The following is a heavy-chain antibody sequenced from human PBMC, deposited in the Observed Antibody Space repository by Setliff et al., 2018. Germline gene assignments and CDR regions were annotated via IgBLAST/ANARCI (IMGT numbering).Heavy chain of an antibody. V-gene: IGHV3-23*01. J-gene: IGHJ5*02. D-gene: IGHD4-17*01. Sequence: GGSLRLSCTASGLSYINDWVSWVRQAPGKGLEWVSSIGASGDRTYYADSVKGRFTISRDNSRNSLYLQMNSLRVEDTASYFCARDPNGDFVGAFDPWDQGILVTVSS. CDR1: GLSYINDW. CDR3: ARDPNGDFVGAFDP. CDR2: IGASGDRT.